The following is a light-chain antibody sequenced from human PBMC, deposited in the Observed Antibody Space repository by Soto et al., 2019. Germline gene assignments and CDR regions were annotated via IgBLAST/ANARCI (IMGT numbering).Light chain of an antibody. Sequence: IVLTQSPGTLSLSPGERVTLSCRASQSVTTRLAWYQHKPGQAPRLLMSGASSRASGVPVRFSGSGSGTDFTLTISRLEPEDFALYYCQQHGGSPITFGLGTRLEIK. CDR1: QSVTTR. V-gene: IGKV3-20*01. CDR3: QQHGGSPIT. CDR2: GAS. J-gene: IGKJ5*01.